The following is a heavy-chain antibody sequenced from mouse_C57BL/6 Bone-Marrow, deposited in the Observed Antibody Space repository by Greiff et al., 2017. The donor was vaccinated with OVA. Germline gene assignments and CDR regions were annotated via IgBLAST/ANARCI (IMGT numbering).Heavy chain of an antibody. J-gene: IGHJ1*03. V-gene: IGHV1-69*01. CDR3: ARSYYYGSSYWYFDV. CDR1: GYTFTSYW. D-gene: IGHD1-1*01. CDR2: LDPSDSYT. Sequence: QVQLQQPGAELVMPGASVKLSCKASGYTFTSYWMNWVKQRPGHGLEWIGELDPSDSYTNYNQKFKGKSTLTVDKSSSTAYMQLSSLTSEDSAVYYCARSYYYGSSYWYFDVWGTGTTVTVSS.